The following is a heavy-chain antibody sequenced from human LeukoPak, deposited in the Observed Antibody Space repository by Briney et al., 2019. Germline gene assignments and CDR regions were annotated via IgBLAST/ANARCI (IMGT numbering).Heavy chain of an antibody. Sequence: GGSLRLSCAASGFTFSSYAMSWVRQAPGKGLEWVSVISGSGGSAYYADSVKGRFTISRDNSKNTLYLQMNSLRAEDTAVYYCAKRDGHWDFDYWGQGTLVTVSS. CDR1: GFTFSSYA. D-gene: IGHD5-24*01. J-gene: IGHJ4*02. CDR2: ISGSGGSA. V-gene: IGHV3-23*01. CDR3: AKRDGHWDFDY.